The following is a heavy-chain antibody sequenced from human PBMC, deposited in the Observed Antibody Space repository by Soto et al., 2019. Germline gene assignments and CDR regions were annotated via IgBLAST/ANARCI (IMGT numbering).Heavy chain of an antibody. D-gene: IGHD6-19*01. J-gene: IGHJ4*02. CDR3: ASPKGTYSSGYYYFDF. CDR1: GGTFSTYA. V-gene: IGHV1-69*01. CDR2: IIPLFGTA. Sequence: QVQLEQSGAEVKQPGSSVRVSCKTSGGTFSTYAINWVRQAPGQGLEWMGAIIPLFGTADYSQKFQGRVTITADESTSTAYMELSSLRSDDTAVYFCASPKGTYSSGYYYFDFWGQGTLVTVYS.